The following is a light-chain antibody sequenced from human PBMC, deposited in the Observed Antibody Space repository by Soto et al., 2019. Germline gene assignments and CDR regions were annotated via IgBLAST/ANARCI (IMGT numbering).Light chain of an antibody. CDR2: EVS. Sequence: QSALTQPASVSGSLGQSISISCTGTSSDIGSYNLVSWYQQYPGKAPKLMILEVSERPSGVSNRFSGSKSGDTASLTISGLEAEDEAYYCCCSYAGSGKGVFGGGTKLTVL. J-gene: IGLJ3*02. CDR1: SSDIGSYNL. CDR3: CSYAGSGKGV. V-gene: IGLV2-23*02.